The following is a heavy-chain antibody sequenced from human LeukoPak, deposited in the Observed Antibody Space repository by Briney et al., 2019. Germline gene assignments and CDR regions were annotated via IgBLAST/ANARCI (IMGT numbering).Heavy chain of an antibody. Sequence: GGSLRLSCGVSGFTFSSSSMNWVRQAPGKGLDWVSYISSSSSTIYYADSVKGRFTISRDNAKNSLYLKMNSLRDEDTAVYYCARDLRFDYLGQGTLVTVSS. J-gene: IGHJ4*02. V-gene: IGHV3-48*02. CDR3: ARDLRFDY. CDR1: GFTFSSSS. CDR2: ISSSSSTI.